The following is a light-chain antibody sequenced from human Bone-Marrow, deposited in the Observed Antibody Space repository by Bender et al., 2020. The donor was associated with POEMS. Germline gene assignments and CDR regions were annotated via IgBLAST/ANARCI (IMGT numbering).Light chain of an antibody. CDR3: CSYAGSGTFI. J-gene: IGLJ2*01. CDR2: EDT. CDR1: SSDVGSYTS. V-gene: IGLV2-23*02. Sequence: QSALTQPASVSGSPGQSITISCTGTSSDVGSYTSVSWYQQHPGKAPKLMIYEDTARPTGVSNRFCGPKSGSTAPLTISGPQAEEDADYYCCSYAGSGTFIFGGGTKVTVL.